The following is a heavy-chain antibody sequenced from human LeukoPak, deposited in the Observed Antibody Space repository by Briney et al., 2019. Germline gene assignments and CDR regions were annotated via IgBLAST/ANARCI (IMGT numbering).Heavy chain of an antibody. CDR3: ATMMYGSGNYYNSDY. V-gene: IGHV4-38-2*01. J-gene: IGHJ4*02. Sequence: PSETLSLTCAVYGGSFNGYYWGWIRQPPGKGLEWIGTIYHSGTTYYSPSLKSRVTISIHTSKNQFSLRLTSVTAADTAVYYCATMMYGSGNYYNSDYWGQGTLVTVPS. CDR2: IYHSGTT. D-gene: IGHD3-10*01. CDR1: GGSFNGYY.